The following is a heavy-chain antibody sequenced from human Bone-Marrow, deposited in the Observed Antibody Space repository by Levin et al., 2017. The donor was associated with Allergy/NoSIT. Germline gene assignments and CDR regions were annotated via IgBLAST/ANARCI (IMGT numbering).Heavy chain of an antibody. Sequence: GGSLRLSCAASGFIFNYYGMHWVRQAPGKGLEWVAVISYDESNKKYADSVKGRFTISRDNSKNTLYLQMNSLRVEDMAVYYCAKDVGIGETPLLYAMDVWGQGTTVTVSS. J-gene: IGHJ6*01. V-gene: IGHV3-30*18. D-gene: IGHD2-15*01. CDR3: AKDVGIGETPLLYAMDV. CDR1: GFIFNYYG. CDR2: ISYDESNK.